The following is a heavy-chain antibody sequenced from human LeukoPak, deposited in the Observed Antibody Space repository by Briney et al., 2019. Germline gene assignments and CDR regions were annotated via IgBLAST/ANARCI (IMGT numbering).Heavy chain of an antibody. CDR2: MNPSSGNT. V-gene: IGHV1-8*01. D-gene: IGHD6-6*01. CDR3: ARRALIAARYYYYMDV. Sequence: GASVKVSCKASGYTFISYDINWVRQATGQGLEWMGWMNPSSGNTGYAQKFQGRVTMTRNTSISTAYMELSSLRSEDTAVYYCARRALIAARYYYYMDVWGKGTTVTVSS. J-gene: IGHJ6*03. CDR1: GYTFISYD.